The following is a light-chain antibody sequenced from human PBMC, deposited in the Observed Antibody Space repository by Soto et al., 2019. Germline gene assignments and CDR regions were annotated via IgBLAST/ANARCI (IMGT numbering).Light chain of an antibody. CDR1: QSGSGNH. J-gene: IGKJ2*01. V-gene: IGKV3-20*01. Sequence: EIVLTQSPGTLFLSPGERATLSCRASQSGSGNHLAWYQQKPGQAPRLLIHDTSSRATGIPDRFSGSGSGTDFTLTISRLEPEDFAVYYCQQYGNSPQTFGQGTKLEIK. CDR2: DTS. CDR3: QQYGNSPQT.